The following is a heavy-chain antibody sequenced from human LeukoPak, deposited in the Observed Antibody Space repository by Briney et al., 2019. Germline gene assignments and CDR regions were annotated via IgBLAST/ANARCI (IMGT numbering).Heavy chain of an antibody. V-gene: IGHV4-61*02. J-gene: IGHJ2*01. Sequence: SETLSLTCTVSGGSISSGSYYWSWIRQPAGKGLEWIGRIYTSGRTNYNPSLKRRATISVDTSKTQFFHKMSSVAAADTAVYYCARGVGPRYFDLWGRGTLVTVSS. CDR2: IYTSGRT. D-gene: IGHD1-26*01. CDR3: ARGVGPRYFDL. CDR1: GGSISSGSYY.